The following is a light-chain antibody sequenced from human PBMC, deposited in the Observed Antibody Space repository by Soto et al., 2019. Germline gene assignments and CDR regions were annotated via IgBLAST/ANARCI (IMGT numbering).Light chain of an antibody. CDR1: QSVSSSY. CDR2: GAS. Sequence: EIVLTQSPGTLSLSPGERATLSCRASQSVSSSYLAWYQQKPGQAHRLLIYGASSRVTGIPDKFSGGGSGTDFTLTISRLEPEDFAVYYCQQYGNSPCTFGRGTKLEIK. V-gene: IGKV3-20*01. J-gene: IGKJ2*02. CDR3: QQYGNSPCT.